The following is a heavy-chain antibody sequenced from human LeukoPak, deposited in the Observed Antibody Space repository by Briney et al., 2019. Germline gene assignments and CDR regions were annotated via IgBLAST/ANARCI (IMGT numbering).Heavy chain of an antibody. CDR1: GGSFGGYY. CDR2: INHSGST. Sequence: SETLSLTCAVYGGSFGGYYWSWIRQPPGKGLEWIGEINHSGSTNYNPSLKSRVTISVDTSKSQFSLKLSSVTAADTAVYYCARGATVTTLIRTFRYMDVWGKGTTVTISS. J-gene: IGHJ6*03. CDR3: ARGATVTTLIRTFRYMDV. V-gene: IGHV4-34*01. D-gene: IGHD4-17*01.